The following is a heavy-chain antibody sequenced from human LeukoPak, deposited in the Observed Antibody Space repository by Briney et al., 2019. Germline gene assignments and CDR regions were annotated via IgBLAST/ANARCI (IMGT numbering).Heavy chain of an antibody. CDR2: INHSGST. CDR3: ARGRRYYGSGSYYYYYMDV. D-gene: IGHD3-10*01. Sequence: GSLRLSCAASGFNLGSYGMSWLRQPPGKGLEWMGEINHSGSTNYNPSLKSRVTISVDTSKNQFSLKLSSVTAADTAVYYCARGRRYYGSGSYYYYYMDVWGKGTTVTVSS. J-gene: IGHJ6*03. V-gene: IGHV4-34*01. CDR1: GFNLGSYG.